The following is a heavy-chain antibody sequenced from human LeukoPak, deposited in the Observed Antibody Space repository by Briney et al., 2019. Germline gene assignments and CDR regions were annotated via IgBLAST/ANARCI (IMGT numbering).Heavy chain of an antibody. J-gene: IGHJ4*02. CDR1: GGSFSSSSYY. D-gene: IGHD2-21*01. V-gene: IGHV4-61*02. CDR2: MYNTGRV. CDR3: ARGGAYCGGDCYLLEGGY. Sequence: PSQTLSLTCTISGGSFSSSSYYWSWIRQPAGKGLECIGRMYNTGRVTYNPSLESRVTISIDTSNNQFSLKLNSVTAADTAVYYCARGGAYCGGDCYLLEGGYWGQGTLVTVSS.